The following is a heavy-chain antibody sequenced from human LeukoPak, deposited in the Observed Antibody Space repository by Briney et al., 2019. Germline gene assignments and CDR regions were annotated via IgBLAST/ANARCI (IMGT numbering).Heavy chain of an antibody. D-gene: IGHD2-15*01. Sequence: GGSLRLSCAASGFTVSSNYMSWVRQAPGKGLEWVSVIYSGGSTYYADSVKGRFTISRDNSKNTLYLQMNSLRAEDRAVYYCARGVLLHGYNWFDPWGQGTVVTVSS. V-gene: IGHV3-53*01. CDR1: GFTVSSNY. CDR3: ARGVLLHGYNWFDP. J-gene: IGHJ5*02. CDR2: IYSGGST.